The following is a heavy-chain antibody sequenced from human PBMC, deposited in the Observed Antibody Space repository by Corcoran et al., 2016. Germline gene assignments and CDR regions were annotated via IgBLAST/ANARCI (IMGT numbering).Heavy chain of an antibody. J-gene: IGHJ2*01. CDR2: KYYRSKWYN. Sequence: QVQLQQSGPGLVKPSQTLSLTCAISGDSVSSNSAVWNWVRQSPSRGLEWLGRKYYRSKWYNDYAVSVESRVTINPDTSNNQFSLQLNTVTPEETALYDCARGSSWPQGYFDLWGRGTLVTVSS. D-gene: IGHD6-13*01. CDR1: GDSVSSNSAV. V-gene: IGHV6-1*01. CDR3: ARGSSWPQGYFDL.